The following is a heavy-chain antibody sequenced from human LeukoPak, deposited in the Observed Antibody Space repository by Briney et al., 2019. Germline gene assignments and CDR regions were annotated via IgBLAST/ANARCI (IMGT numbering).Heavy chain of an antibody. CDR1: GFTFSSYS. Sequence: PGGSLRLSCAASGFTFSSYSMNWVRQAPGKGLEWVSLISTSGRTHYADSVQGRFTISRDNSKNTLSLHMNSLRAEDTAVYYCARDLDSSGYYHVVDSWGQGALVTVSS. J-gene: IGHJ4*02. CDR2: ISTSGRT. V-gene: IGHV3-23*01. CDR3: ARDLDSSGYYHVVDS. D-gene: IGHD3-22*01.